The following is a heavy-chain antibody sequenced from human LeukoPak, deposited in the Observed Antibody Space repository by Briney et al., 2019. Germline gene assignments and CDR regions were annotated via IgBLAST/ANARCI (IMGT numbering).Heavy chain of an antibody. J-gene: IGHJ6*02. CDR3: ARELAPNPPYYYYYGMDV. Sequence: PSETLSLTCTVSGGSISSYSWSWIRQPPGKGLEWIGYIYYSGSTNYNPSLKSRVTISVDTSKNQFSLKLSSVTAADTAVYYCARELAPNPPYYYYYGMDVWGQGTTVTVSS. CDR2: IYYSGST. V-gene: IGHV4-59*01. D-gene: IGHD1-14*01. CDR1: GGSISSYS.